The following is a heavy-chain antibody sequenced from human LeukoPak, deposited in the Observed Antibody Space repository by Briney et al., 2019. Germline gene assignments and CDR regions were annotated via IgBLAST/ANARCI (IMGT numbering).Heavy chain of an antibody. CDR3: ARSQWWLRKGEFDP. V-gene: IGHV5-51*01. CDR1: GYSFTSYW. D-gene: IGHD2-8*01. J-gene: IGHJ5*02. Sequence: GESLQISCKGSGYSFTSYWIGWVRQLPGKGLEWMGIIYPGDSDTRYSPSFQGQVTISADKSISTAYLQWSSLKASDTAMYYCARSQWWLRKGEFDPWGQGTLVTVSS. CDR2: IYPGDSDT.